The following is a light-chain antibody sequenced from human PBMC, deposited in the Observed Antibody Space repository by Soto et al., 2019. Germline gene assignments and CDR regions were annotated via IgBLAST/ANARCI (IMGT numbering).Light chain of an antibody. Sequence: IVVTQSPSTLSLSPGERATLSCRASQSVSSYLAWYQQKPGQAPRLLIYDASNRATGIPARFSGSGSGTDFTLTISSLEPEDFAVYYCQQRSNWPPITFGQGTRLE. CDR3: QQRSNWPPIT. V-gene: IGKV3-11*01. CDR2: DAS. CDR1: QSVSSY. J-gene: IGKJ5*01.